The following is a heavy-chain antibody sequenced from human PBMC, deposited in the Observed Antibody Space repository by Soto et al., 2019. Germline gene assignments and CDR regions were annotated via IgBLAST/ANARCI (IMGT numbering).Heavy chain of an antibody. D-gene: IGHD1-26*01. CDR2: VYHSGSA. CDR3: ARDIGTSWHWFDP. CDR1: GGSINTYY. J-gene: IGHJ5*02. Sequence: SETLSLTCTVSGGSINTYYWTWIRQPPGKGLEWIGYVYHSGSASYNPSLKSRVSISVDTSKNQFSLKLSSVTAADTAVYYCARDIGTSWHWFDPWGQGTLVTVSS. V-gene: IGHV4-59*01.